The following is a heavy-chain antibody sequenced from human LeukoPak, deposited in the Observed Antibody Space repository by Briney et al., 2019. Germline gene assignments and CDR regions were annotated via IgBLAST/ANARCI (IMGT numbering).Heavy chain of an antibody. D-gene: IGHD6-13*01. CDR3: ARGGGYSSSWSY. CDR1: GGSFSGYY. V-gene: IGHV4-34*01. CDR2: INHSGST. Sequence: PSETLSLTCAVYGGSFSGYYWSWIRQPPGKGLEWIGEINHSGSTNYNPSLKSRVTISVDTSKNQFSLKLNSVTAADTAVYYCARGGGYSSSWSYWGQGTLVTVSS. J-gene: IGHJ4*02.